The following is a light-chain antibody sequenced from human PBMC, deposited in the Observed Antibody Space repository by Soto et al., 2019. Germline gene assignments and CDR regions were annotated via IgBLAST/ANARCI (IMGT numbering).Light chain of an antibody. Sequence: AIQMTQSPSALSASVGDRVTITCRASQGIRNELGWYQQKPGKAPKLLIYDASSLQTGAPSRFSGSGSGTDFTLTISSLQPEDFATYYCLQDYTYPWTFGQGTKVEVK. J-gene: IGKJ1*01. CDR1: QGIRNE. CDR2: DAS. CDR3: LQDYTYPWT. V-gene: IGKV1-6*01.